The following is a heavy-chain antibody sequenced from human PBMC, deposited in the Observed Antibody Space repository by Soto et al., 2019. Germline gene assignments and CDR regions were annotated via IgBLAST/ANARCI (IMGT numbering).Heavy chain of an antibody. CDR3: ARVLTVWGGPFYGMDV. V-gene: IGHV4-59*01. D-gene: IGHD2-21*02. Sequence: QVQLQESGPGLVKPSETLSLTCTVSGGSISSYYWSWIRQPPGKGLEWIGYIYYSGSTNYNPSLKSHGPISVDPSNNQFSPKLSCVTAGDTAVYYCARVLTVWGGPFYGMDVWGQGTTVTVSS. J-gene: IGHJ6*02. CDR2: IYYSGST. CDR1: GGSISSYY.